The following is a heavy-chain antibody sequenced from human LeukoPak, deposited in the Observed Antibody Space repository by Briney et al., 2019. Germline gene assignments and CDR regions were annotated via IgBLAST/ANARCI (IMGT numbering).Heavy chain of an antibody. Sequence: SETLSLTCTVSGGSISSYYWSWIRQPPGKGLEWIGYIYYSGSTNYNPSLKSRVTISVDTSKNQFSLKLSSVTAADTAVYYCARGVYYYGSGSHLPHFGYWGQGTLVTVS. J-gene: IGHJ4*02. CDR3: ARGVYYYGSGSHLPHFGY. CDR1: GGSISSYY. V-gene: IGHV4-59*08. D-gene: IGHD3-10*01. CDR2: IYYSGST.